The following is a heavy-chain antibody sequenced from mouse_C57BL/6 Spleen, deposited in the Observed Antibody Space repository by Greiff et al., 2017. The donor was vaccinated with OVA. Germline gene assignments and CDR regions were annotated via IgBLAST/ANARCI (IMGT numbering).Heavy chain of an antibody. D-gene: IGHD3-2*02. CDR3: ARPSSGRSWFAY. Sequence: QVQLQQSGPELVKPGASVKISCKASGYAFSSSWMNWVKQRPGKGLEWIGRIYPGDGDTNYNGKFKGKATLTADKSSSTAYMQLSSLTSEDSAVYFCARPSSGRSWFAYWGQGTLVTVSA. J-gene: IGHJ3*01. CDR2: IYPGDGDT. V-gene: IGHV1-82*01. CDR1: GYAFSSSW.